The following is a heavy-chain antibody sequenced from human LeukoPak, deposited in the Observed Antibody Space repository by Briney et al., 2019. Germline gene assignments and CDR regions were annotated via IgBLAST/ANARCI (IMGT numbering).Heavy chain of an antibody. V-gene: IGHV3-23*01. CDR3: ANSASIAVAGTPDDY. D-gene: IGHD6-19*01. J-gene: IGHJ4*02. CDR2: ISGSGGST. CDR1: GFTFSSYA. Sequence: PGVSLRLSCAASGFTFSSYAMGWVRQAPGKGLEWVSAISGSGGSTYYADSVKGRFTISRDNSKNTLYLQMNSLRAEDTAVYYCANSASIAVAGTPDDYWGQGTLVTVSS.